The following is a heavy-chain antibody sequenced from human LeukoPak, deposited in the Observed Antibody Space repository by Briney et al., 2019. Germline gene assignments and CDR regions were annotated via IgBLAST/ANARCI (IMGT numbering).Heavy chain of an antibody. Sequence: ASVTVSCKASGFVFTSYGFTWVRQAPGQGLEWMGWISANDGKTHYSEKHQGRVTMSTDTVTSTAYMELRSLRSDDTAVYYCARELHVERDDYWGQGTLVTVSS. D-gene: IGHD1-1*01. CDR3: ARELHVERDDY. J-gene: IGHJ4*02. CDR2: ISANDGKT. CDR1: GFVFTSYG. V-gene: IGHV1-18*01.